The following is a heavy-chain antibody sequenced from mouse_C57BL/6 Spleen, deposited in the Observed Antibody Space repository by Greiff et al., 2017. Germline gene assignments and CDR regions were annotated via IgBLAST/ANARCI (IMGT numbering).Heavy chain of an antibody. CDR1: GYAFSSSW. Sequence: QVQLQQSGPELVKPGASVKISCKASGYAFSSSWMNWVKQRPGKGLEWIGRIYPGDGDTNYNGKFKGKATLTADKSSSTAYMQLSSLTSEDSAVYFCAREGGIYYDYDGRTWFAYWGQGTLVTVSA. CDR2: IYPGDGDT. D-gene: IGHD2-4*01. J-gene: IGHJ3*01. V-gene: IGHV1-82*01. CDR3: AREGGIYYDYDGRTWFAY.